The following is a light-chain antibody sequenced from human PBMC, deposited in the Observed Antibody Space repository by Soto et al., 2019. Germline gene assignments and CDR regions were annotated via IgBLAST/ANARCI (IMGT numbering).Light chain of an antibody. J-gene: IGKJ5*01. CDR3: QQYGSSPIT. Sequence: EIVLTQSPGTLSFSPGERATLSCLASQSISSNYLAWYQQKPGQAPRLLIHGATTRATGIPARFSGSGSGTDFTLTISRLEPEDFAVYYCQQYGSSPITFGQGTRLEI. V-gene: IGKV3-20*01. CDR2: GAT. CDR1: QSISSNY.